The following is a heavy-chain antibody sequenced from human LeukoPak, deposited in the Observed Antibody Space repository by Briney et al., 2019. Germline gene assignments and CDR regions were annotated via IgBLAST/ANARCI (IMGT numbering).Heavy chain of an antibody. CDR3: ARSGSTTKLVASFDF. V-gene: IGHV4-39*01. CDR2: ISYSGST. CDR1: GGSISSSTYY. Sequence: SETLSLTCTVSGGSISSSTYYWGWIRQPPGKGLEWIGSISYSGSTYYNPFLKSRVTMSVDTSKNQFSLKRSSVTAADTAIYDFARSGSTTKLVASFDFWGQGTLVTVSS. D-gene: IGHD2/OR15-2a*01. J-gene: IGHJ4*02.